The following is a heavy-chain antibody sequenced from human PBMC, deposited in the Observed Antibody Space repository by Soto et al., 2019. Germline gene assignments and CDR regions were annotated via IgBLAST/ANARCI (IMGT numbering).Heavy chain of an antibody. J-gene: IGHJ6*02. CDR3: AKTMGDGSGGSCYGAYSMDV. Sequence: EVQLLESGGGLVQPGGSLRLSCAASGFSFNTYAMSWVRQARGKGPEWVSTVSASGGSTYSADSVKGRFTISRDNSKNTVHLQMNSLRDEDTAVYYCAKTMGDGSGGSCYGAYSMDVWGQGITVTVSS. D-gene: IGHD2-15*01. CDR2: VSASGGST. V-gene: IGHV3-23*01. CDR1: GFSFNTYA.